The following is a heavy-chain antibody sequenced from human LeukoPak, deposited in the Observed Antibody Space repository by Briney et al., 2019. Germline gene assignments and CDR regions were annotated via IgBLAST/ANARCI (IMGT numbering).Heavy chain of an antibody. D-gene: IGHD6-6*01. Sequence: GASVKVSCKASGYTFTGYYMHWVRQAPGQGLEWMGGIIPIFGTANYAQKFQGRVTITTDESTSTAYMELSSLRSEDTAVYYCARSYSSSSERSDPNLHYFDYWGQGTLVTVSS. V-gene: IGHV1-69*05. J-gene: IGHJ4*02. CDR2: IIPIFGTA. CDR1: GYTFTGYY. CDR3: ARSYSSSSERSDPNLHYFDY.